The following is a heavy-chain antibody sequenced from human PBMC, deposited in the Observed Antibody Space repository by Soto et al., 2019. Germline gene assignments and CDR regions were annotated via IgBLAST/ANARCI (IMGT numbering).Heavy chain of an antibody. J-gene: IGHJ6*02. D-gene: IGHD1-20*01. CDR3: ARVQRITGTTGGGYYYYYGMDV. Sequence: GGSLRLSCAASGFTVSSNYMSWVRQAPGKGLEWVSVIYSGGSTYYADSVKGRFTISRDNPKNTLYLQMNSLRAEDTAVYYCARVQRITGTTGGGYYYYYGMDVWGQGTTVTVSS. V-gene: IGHV3-53*01. CDR2: IYSGGST. CDR1: GFTVSSNY.